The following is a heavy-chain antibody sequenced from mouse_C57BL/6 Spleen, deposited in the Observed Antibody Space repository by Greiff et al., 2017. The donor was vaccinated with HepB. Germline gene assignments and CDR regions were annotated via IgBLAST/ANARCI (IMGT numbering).Heavy chain of an antibody. Sequence: QVQLQQPGAELVKPGASVKLSCKASGYTFTSYWMHWVKQRPGQGLEWIGMIHPNSGSNNYNEKFKSKATLTVDKSSSTAYMQLSSLTSEDSAVYYCARQLRLDYAMDYWGQGTSVTVSS. CDR1: GYTFTSYW. J-gene: IGHJ4*01. CDR2: IHPNSGSN. CDR3: ARQLRLDYAMDY. D-gene: IGHD3-2*02. V-gene: IGHV1-64*01.